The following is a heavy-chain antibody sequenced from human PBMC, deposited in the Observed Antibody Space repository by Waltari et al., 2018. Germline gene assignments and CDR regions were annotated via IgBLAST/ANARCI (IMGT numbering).Heavy chain of an antibody. J-gene: IGHJ4*02. CDR3: ARESGWLQGFDY. Sequence: QVQLQQSGPGLVKPSQTLSLTCAISGDSVSSNSAAWNWIRQSPSRGLEWLGRTYYRSKWYNDYAVSVKSRITINPDKSKNQFSRKMNSVTPEDTAVYYGARESGWLQGFDYWGQGTLVTVSS. CDR1: GDSVSSNSAA. V-gene: IGHV6-1*01. D-gene: IGHD5-12*01. CDR2: TYYRSKWYN.